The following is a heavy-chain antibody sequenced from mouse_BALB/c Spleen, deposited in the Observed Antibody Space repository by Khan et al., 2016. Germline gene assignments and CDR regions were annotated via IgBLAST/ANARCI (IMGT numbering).Heavy chain of an antibody. CDR1: GFNIKDTY. Sequence: VQLQQPGAELVKPGASVKLSCTASGFNIKDTYMHWVKQRPEQGLEWIGRFDPANVNTKYDPKFQGKATITADTSSHTDYLQLSSLTSEDTAAYYCTREAYDPYWGQGTTLTVSS. CDR3: TREAYDPY. D-gene: IGHD2-12*01. J-gene: IGHJ2*01. V-gene: IGHV14-3*02. CDR2: FDPANVNT.